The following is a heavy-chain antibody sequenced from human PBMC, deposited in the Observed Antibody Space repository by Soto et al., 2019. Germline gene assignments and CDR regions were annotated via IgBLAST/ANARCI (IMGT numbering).Heavy chain of an antibody. Sequence: GGSLRLSCAASGFTFSPYTMSWVRRAPGKGLEWVSPISWDGGSTYYADSVKGRFTISRDNSKNSLYLQMNSLRTEDTALYYCAKDSDFWSGPYYYYGMDVWGQGTTVTVSS. CDR2: ISWDGGST. CDR1: GFTFSPYT. CDR3: AKDSDFWSGPYYYYGMDV. J-gene: IGHJ6*02. D-gene: IGHD3-3*01. V-gene: IGHV3-43*01.